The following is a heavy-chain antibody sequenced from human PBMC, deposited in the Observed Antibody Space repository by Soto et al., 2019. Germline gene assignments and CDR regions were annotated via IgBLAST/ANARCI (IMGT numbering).Heavy chain of an antibody. CDR2: INPSGGST. J-gene: IGHJ4*02. V-gene: IGHV1-46*01. Sequence: GASVKVSCKASGYTFTSYYMHWLRQAPGQGLEWMGIINPSGGSTSYAQKFQGRVTMTTDTSTSTAYMELRSLRSDDTAVYYCARDQTVLDYWGQGTLVTVSS. D-gene: IGHD2-15*01. CDR3: ARDQTVLDY. CDR1: GYTFTSYY.